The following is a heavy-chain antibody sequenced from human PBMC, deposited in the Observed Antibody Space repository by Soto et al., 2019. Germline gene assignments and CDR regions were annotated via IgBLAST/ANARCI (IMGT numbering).Heavy chain of an antibody. CDR1: GGTFSSYA. CDR2: IIPIFGTA. CDR3: ARGSTLYCSGGNCYYYDY. V-gene: IGHV1-69*13. D-gene: IGHD2-15*01. Sequence: ASVKVSCKASGGTFSSYAISWVRQAPGQGLEWMGGIIPIFGTANYAQKFQGRVTITADESTSTAYMELSSLRSEDTAVYYCARGSTLYCSGGNCYYYDYWGQGTLVTVSS. J-gene: IGHJ4*02.